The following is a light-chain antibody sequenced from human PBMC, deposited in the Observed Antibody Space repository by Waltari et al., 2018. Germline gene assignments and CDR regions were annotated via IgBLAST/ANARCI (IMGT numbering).Light chain of an antibody. V-gene: IGKV3-11*01. J-gene: IGKJ5*01. CDR3: QQRGNWIT. CDR1: QSVHNY. CDR2: NAL. Sequence: EIVLTQSPGTLSLSPGERATLSCRASQSVHNYLAWYQQKPVQAPRLLIYNALHRATGITARFSGSGSETDFTLTISRLQPEDFGVYYGQQRGNWITFGQGTRLEIK.